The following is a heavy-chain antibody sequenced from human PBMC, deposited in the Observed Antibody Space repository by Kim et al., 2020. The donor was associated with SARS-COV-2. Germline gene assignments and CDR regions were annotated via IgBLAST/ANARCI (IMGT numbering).Heavy chain of an antibody. Sequence: SETLSLTCTVSGGSISSYYWSWIRQPPGKGLEWIGYIYYSGSTNYNPSLKSRVTISVDTSKNQFSLKLSSVTAADTAVYYCARLGSGWYRPFDYWGQGTLVTVSS. J-gene: IGHJ4*02. D-gene: IGHD6-19*01. CDR2: IYYSGST. CDR1: GGSISSYY. V-gene: IGHV4-59*08. CDR3: ARLGSGWYRPFDY.